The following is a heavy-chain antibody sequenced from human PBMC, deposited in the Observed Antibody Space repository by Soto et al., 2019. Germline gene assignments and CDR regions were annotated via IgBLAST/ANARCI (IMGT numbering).Heavy chain of an antibody. Sequence: GGSLRLSCAVSGFTFDDYGMHWVRQVAGKGLEWVSGISWKSGSVSYADSVKGRFTISRDNAKNSLYLQMNSLRAEDTALYYCAHNSGFSYYFDYWGLGTPVTVSS. CDR1: GFTFDDYG. D-gene: IGHD6-19*01. CDR3: AHNSGFSYYFDY. CDR2: ISWKSGSV. V-gene: IGHV3-9*01. J-gene: IGHJ4*02.